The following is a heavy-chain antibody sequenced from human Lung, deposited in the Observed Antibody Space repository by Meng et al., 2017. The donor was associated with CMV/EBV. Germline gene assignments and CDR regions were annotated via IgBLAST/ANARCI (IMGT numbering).Heavy chain of an antibody. CDR2: IYYSGST. J-gene: IGHJ5*02. CDR1: GGSLSSYF. CDR3: ARDLTREVAWGFDP. V-gene: IGHV4-59*01. D-gene: IGHD7-27*01. Sequence: SXTLSLXCTVSGGSLSSYFWSWIRQPPGKGLEWIGYIYYSGSTNYSPSLKSRVTISVDTSKNQFSLKLSSVTAADTAVYYCARDLTREVAWGFDPWGQGNXVTGYS.